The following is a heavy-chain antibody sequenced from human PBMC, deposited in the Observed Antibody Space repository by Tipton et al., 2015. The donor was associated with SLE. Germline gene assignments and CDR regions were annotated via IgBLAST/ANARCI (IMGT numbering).Heavy chain of an antibody. CDR3: ARRVGNWYFDL. D-gene: IGHD2-2*01. V-gene: IGHV4-31*03. J-gene: IGHJ2*01. CDR1: GASISSGGYY. CDR2: IYHSGNT. Sequence: TLSLTCTVSGASISSGGYYWSWIRQHPGRGLEYIGYIYHSGNTYYNPSLRSRVRISVDTSVNQFSLDLSSLTAADTAVYYCARRVGNWYFDLWGRGTLVTVSS.